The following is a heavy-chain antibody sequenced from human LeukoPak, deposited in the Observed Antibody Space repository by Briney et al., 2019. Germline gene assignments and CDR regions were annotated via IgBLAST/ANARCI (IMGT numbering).Heavy chain of an antibody. CDR3: ARDAYCSGGSCYIY. J-gene: IGHJ4*02. Sequence: GGSLRLSCAASGFTFSSYWMSWVRQAPGKGLEWVANINQDGSEKNYVDSVKGRFTISRDNAENSLSLQMNSLRAEDTAVYYCARDAYCSGGSCYIYWGQGTLVTVSS. CDR1: GFTFSSYW. CDR2: INQDGSEK. D-gene: IGHD2-15*01. V-gene: IGHV3-7*01.